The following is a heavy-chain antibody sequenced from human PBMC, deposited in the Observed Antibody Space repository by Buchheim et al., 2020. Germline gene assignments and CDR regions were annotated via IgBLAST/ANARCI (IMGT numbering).Heavy chain of an antibody. J-gene: IGHJ6*02. D-gene: IGHD5-18*01. CDR3: AKEWSNGYSYGRDYYYYYGMDV. Sequence: QVQLVESGGGVVQPGRSLRLSCAASGFTFSSYGMHWVRQAPGKGLEWVAVISYDGSNKYYADSVKGRFTISRDTSKNTLYLQMNSLRAEDTAVYYCAKEWSNGYSYGRDYYYYYGMDVWGQGTT. CDR2: ISYDGSNK. V-gene: IGHV3-30*18. CDR1: GFTFSSYG.